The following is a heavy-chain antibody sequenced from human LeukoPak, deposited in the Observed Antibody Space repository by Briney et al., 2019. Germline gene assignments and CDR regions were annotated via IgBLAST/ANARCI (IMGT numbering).Heavy chain of an antibody. V-gene: IGHV4-34*01. D-gene: IGHD2-21*02. CDR3: ARESALRLSRSRFDP. J-gene: IGHJ5*02. Sequence: GSLRLSCAASGFTFSSYVMSWVRQPPGKGLEWIGEINHSGSTNYNPSLKSRVTISVDTSKNQFSLKLSSVTAADTAVYYCARESALRLSRSRFDPWGQGTLVTVSS. CDR1: GFTFSSYV. CDR2: INHSGST.